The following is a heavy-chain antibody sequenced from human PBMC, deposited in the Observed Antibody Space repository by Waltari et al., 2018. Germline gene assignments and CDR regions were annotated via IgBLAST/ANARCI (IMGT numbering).Heavy chain of an antibody. V-gene: IGHV4-39*01. D-gene: IGHD3-22*01. Sequence: QLQLQESGPGLVKPSETLSLTCTVSGGSISSSSCYWGWIRQPPGKGLEWIGSIYYSGSTYYNPSLKSRVTISVDTSKNQFSLKLSSVTAADTAVYYCARRYYYDSSGYYLDFDYWGQGTLVTVSS. CDR1: GGSISSSSCY. CDR3: ARRYYYDSSGYYLDFDY. CDR2: IYYSGST. J-gene: IGHJ4*02.